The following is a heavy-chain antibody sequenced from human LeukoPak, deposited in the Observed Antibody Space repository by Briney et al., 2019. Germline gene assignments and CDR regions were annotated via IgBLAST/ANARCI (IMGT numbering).Heavy chain of an antibody. J-gene: IGHJ2*01. CDR1: GFTFSSYT. Sequence: GGSLRLSCAASGFTFSSYTMNWVRQAPGRGLEWVSLITPRSNIYYADSVKGRFTISRDNAKNSLYLQMNNLRAEDTAVYFCARGQTSSWYFDLWGRGTLVTVSS. CDR2: ITPRSNI. V-gene: IGHV3-21*01. CDR3: ARGQTSSWYFDL. D-gene: IGHD1-7*01.